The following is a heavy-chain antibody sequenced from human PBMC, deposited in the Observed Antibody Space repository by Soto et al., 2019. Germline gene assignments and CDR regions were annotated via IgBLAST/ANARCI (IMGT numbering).Heavy chain of an antibody. V-gene: IGHV3-49*03. J-gene: IGHJ4*02. CDR1: GFTFGDYA. CDR3: TREAGILKYYYDSSGYYPDY. Sequence: HPGGSLRLSCTASGFTFGDYAMSWFRQAPGKGLEWVGFIRSKAYGGTTEYAASVKGRFTISRDDSKSIAYLQMNSLKTEDTAVYYCTREAGILKYYYDSSGYYPDYWGQGTLVTVSS. D-gene: IGHD3-22*01. CDR2: IRSKAYGGTT.